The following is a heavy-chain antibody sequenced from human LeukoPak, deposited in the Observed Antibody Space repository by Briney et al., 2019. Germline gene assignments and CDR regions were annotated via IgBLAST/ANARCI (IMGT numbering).Heavy chain of an antibody. J-gene: IGHJ4*02. CDR1: GFTFSSYA. CDR3: ARKCDY. CDR2: ISYDGSNK. Sequence: PGGSLRLSCAASGFTFSSYAMHWVRQAPGKGLEWVAVISYDGSNKYYADSVKGRFTISRDNAKNSLYLQMNSLRAEDTAVYYCARKCDYWGQGTLVTVSS. V-gene: IGHV3-30-3*01.